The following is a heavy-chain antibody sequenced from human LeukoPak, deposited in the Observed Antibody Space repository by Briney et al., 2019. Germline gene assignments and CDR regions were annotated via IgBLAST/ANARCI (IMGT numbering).Heavy chain of an antibody. J-gene: IGHJ4*02. CDR2: IYPGDSDT. CDR1: GYSFTSYW. V-gene: IGHV5-51*01. Sequence: GESLKISCKGSGYSFTSYWIGWVRQMPGKGLEWMGIIYPGDSDTRYSPSFQGQVTISADKSISTAYLQWSSLKASDTAMYYCARLPAQYSYGYAFFDYWGQGTLVTVSS. CDR3: ARLPAQYSYGYAFFDY. D-gene: IGHD5-18*01.